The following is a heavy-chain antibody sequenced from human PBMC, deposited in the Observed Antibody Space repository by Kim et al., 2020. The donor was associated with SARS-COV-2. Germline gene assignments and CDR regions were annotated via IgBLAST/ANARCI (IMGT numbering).Heavy chain of an antibody. Sequence: SETLSLTCTVSGGSISSYYWSWIRQPPGKGLEWIGYIYYSGSTKYNPSLKSRVTISVDTSTNQFSLKLSSVTAADTAVYYCARDLLDPWGQGTLVTVSS. CDR2: IYYSGST. J-gene: IGHJ5*02. V-gene: IGHV4-59*01. CDR1: GGSISSYY. CDR3: ARDLLDP.